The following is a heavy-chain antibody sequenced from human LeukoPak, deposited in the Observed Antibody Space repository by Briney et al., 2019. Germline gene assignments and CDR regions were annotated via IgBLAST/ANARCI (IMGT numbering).Heavy chain of an antibody. CDR1: GGSFSAYY. CDR2: INHSGGT. Sequence: PSETLSLTCVVYGGSFSAYYWSWIRQPPGKGLEWIGEINHSGGTNYNPSLKSRVTISVDTSRNQFSLKLNSVTDADTAVYYCARGIVLTLYATFDYWGQGTLVTVSS. D-gene: IGHD2-8*01. J-gene: IGHJ4*02. CDR3: ARGIVLTLYATFDY. V-gene: IGHV4-34*01.